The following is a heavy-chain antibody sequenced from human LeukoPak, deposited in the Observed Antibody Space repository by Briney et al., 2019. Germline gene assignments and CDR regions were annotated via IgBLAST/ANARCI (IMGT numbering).Heavy chain of an antibody. V-gene: IGHV3-23*01. D-gene: IGHD3-16*01. Sequence: GGSLRLSCAASGFTFSNYAMSWVRQAPGKRLEWVSSVSGGGGTTYYADSVKGRFTISRDNSNNTLYLQMNSLRAEDTALYYCARAKPGGNWFDPWGQGTLVTVSS. CDR1: GFTFSNYA. J-gene: IGHJ5*02. CDR2: VSGGGGTT. CDR3: ARAKPGGNWFDP.